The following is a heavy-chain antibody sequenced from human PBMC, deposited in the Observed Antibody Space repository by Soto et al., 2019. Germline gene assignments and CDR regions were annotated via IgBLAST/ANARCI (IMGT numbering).Heavy chain of an antibody. CDR3: ARVSGSWYPHLPHYYYYMDV. J-gene: IGHJ6*03. CDR1: GGSISSYY. D-gene: IGHD6-13*01. V-gene: IGHV4-59*01. Sequence: SETLSLTCTVSGGSISSYYWSWIRQPPGKGLEWIGYIYYSGSTNYNPSLKSRVTISVDTSKNQFSLKLSAVTAADTAVYYCARVSGSWYPHLPHYYYYMDVWGKGTTVTVSS. CDR2: IYYSGST.